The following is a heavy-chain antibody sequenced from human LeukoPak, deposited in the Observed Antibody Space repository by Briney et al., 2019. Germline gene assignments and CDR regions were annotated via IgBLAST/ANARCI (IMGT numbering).Heavy chain of an antibody. D-gene: IGHD6-13*01. CDR3: ARGLIAAAGLGAY. V-gene: IGHV3-21*01. CDR2: ISSSSSYI. J-gene: IGHJ4*02. CDR1: GFTFSSYS. Sequence: GGPLRLSCAASGFTFSSYSMNWVRQAPGKGLEWVLSISSSSSYIYYADSVKGRFTISRDNAKNSLYLQMNSLRAEDTAVYYCARGLIAAAGLGAYWGQGTLVTVSS.